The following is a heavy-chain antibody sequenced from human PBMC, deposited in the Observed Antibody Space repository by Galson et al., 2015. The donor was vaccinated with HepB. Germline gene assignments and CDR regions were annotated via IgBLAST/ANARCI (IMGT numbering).Heavy chain of an antibody. D-gene: IGHD2-8*02. CDR1: GFTFSSYW. Sequence: SLRLSCAASGFTFSSYWMHWVRQAPGKGLEWVSRIKSDGSTTSYADSVKGRFTISRDNATNTLYQQMNGLRAEDTAVYYCARDYFTGADYWGQATLVTVSS. CDR3: ARDYFTGADY. J-gene: IGHJ4*02. V-gene: IGHV3-74*01. CDR2: IKSDGSTT.